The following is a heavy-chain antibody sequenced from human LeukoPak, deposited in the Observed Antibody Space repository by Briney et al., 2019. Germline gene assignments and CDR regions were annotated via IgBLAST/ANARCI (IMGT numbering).Heavy chain of an antibody. CDR2: IYYSGST. Sequence: SETLSLTCTASGGSISSYYWSWIRQPPGKGLEWIGYIYYSGSTNYNPSLKSRVTISVDTSKNQFSLKLSSVTAADTAVYYCARLDTAVAPFDYWGQGTLVTVSS. CDR1: GGSISSYY. D-gene: IGHD6-19*01. V-gene: IGHV4-59*08. CDR3: ARLDTAVAPFDY. J-gene: IGHJ4*02.